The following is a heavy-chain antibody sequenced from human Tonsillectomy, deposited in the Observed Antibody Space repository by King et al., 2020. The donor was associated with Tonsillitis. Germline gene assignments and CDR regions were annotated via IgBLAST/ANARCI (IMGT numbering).Heavy chain of an antibody. CDR1: GYTFSGCY. D-gene: IGHD3-10*02. J-gene: IGHJ4*02. V-gene: IGHV1-2*02. CDR3: ARDIMFDGESLSWFDF. CDR2: MNPHNGVT. Sequence: VQLVESGTEVKRPGASVKVSCQSSGYTFSGCYIHWVRQAPGQGLEWMGWMNPHNGVTKYAQKFQDRVTMSRDTSVDTAYMELTRLTSDDAAVYYCARDIMFDGESLSWFDFWGQGSLVSVS.